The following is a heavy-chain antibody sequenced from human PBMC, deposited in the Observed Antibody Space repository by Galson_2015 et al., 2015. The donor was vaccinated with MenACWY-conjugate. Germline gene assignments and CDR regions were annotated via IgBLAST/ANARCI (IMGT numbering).Heavy chain of an antibody. D-gene: IGHD3-22*01. CDR3: AAWPAHDNY. J-gene: IGHJ4*02. V-gene: IGHV3-7*01. Sequence: SLRLSCAASGFTFSNSWMNWIRQAPGSGLEWVANINPEGSRGTYVDSVKGRFTISRDNAENSVYLEMNSLRPEDTAVFYCAAWPAHDNYWAQGTLVTVSS. CDR1: GFTFSNSW. CDR2: INPEGSRG.